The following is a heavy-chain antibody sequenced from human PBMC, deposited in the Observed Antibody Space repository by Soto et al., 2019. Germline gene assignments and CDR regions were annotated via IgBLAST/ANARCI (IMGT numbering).Heavy chain of an antibody. V-gene: IGHV6-1*01. Sequence: PTLSLPCVISGDSVSSNSAAWNWIRQSPSRGLEWLGRTYYRPKWYNDYAVSVESRITINPDTSKNPFSLQLNSVTPEDTAVYYCARGRAYTVGARYGMDVWGQGTTVTVSS. CDR1: GDSVSSNSAA. CDR2: TYYRPKWYN. J-gene: IGHJ6*02. D-gene: IGHD2-15*01. CDR3: ARGRAYTVGARYGMDV.